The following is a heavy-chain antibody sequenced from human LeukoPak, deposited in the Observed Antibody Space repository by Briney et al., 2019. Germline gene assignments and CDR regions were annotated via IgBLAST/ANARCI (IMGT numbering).Heavy chain of an antibody. D-gene: IGHD3-22*01. V-gene: IGHV3-20*01. J-gene: IGHJ3*01. CDR2: INXNAXXX. Sequence: LEXVXGINXNAXXXGYADSVNGRFTISRDNAKNSLYLQMNSLRAEDTALYHCARDLIAPALYYYDSSGYHDAFDVWGQGTMVTVSS. CDR3: ARDLIAPALYYYDSSGYHDAFDV.